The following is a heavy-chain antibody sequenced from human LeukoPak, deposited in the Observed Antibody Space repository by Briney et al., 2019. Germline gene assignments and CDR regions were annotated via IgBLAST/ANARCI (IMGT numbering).Heavy chain of an antibody. Sequence: ASVKVSCKASGYTFTSYAMHWVRQAPGQRLEWMGWINAGNGNTKYSQKFQGRVTITRDTSASTAYMELSSLRSEDTAVYYCARGKGDIFYYYGMDVWGQGTTVTVSS. CDR2: INAGNGNT. V-gene: IGHV1-3*01. CDR1: GYTFTSYA. D-gene: IGHD3-9*01. CDR3: ARGKGDIFYYYGMDV. J-gene: IGHJ6*02.